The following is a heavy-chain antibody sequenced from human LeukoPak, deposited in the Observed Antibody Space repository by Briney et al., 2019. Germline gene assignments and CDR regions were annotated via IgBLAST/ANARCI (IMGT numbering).Heavy chain of an antibody. V-gene: IGHV4-34*01. J-gene: IGHJ6*02. CDR1: GGSFSGYY. CDR2: INHSGST. CDR3: AGSSRGYGDRRPNYGMDV. Sequence: PSETLSLTCAVYGGSFSGYYWSWIRQPPGKGLEWIGEINHSGSTNYNPSLKSRVTISVDTSKNQFSLKLSSVTAADTAVYYCAGSSRGYGDRRPNYGMDVWGQGTTVTVSS. D-gene: IGHD4-17*01.